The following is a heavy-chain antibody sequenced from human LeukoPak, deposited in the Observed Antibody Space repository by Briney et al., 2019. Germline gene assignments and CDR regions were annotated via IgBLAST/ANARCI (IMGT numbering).Heavy chain of an antibody. V-gene: IGHV4-59*08. CDR3: ARHDPGWFDT. CDR1: GGSISSYY. D-gene: IGHD7-27*01. J-gene: IGHJ5*02. CDR2: IYYSGST. Sequence: SETLSLTCTVSGGSISSYYWSWIRQPPGKGLEWIGYIYYSGSTNYNPSLKSRATISVDTSKAHFSLKLSSATAADTAVYYCARHDPGWFDTWGQGTLVTVSS.